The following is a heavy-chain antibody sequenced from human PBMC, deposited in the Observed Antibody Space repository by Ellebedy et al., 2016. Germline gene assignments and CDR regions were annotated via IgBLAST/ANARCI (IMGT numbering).Heavy chain of an antibody. V-gene: IGHV3-48*01. CDR2: IGTSSSAI. J-gene: IGHJ5*02. D-gene: IGHD2-15*01. CDR3: ARGVGSGWFDP. Sequence: GESLKISCAASGFSFSTYWMHWVRQAPGKGLEWISYIGTSSSAIYYADSVKGRFTISRDNSKNTLYLQMNSLRAEDTAVYYCARGVGSGWFDPWGQGTLVTVSS. CDR1: GFSFSTYW.